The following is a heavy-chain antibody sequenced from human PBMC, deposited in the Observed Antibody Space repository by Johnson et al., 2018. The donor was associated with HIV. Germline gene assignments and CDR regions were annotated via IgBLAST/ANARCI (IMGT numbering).Heavy chain of an antibody. D-gene: IGHD3-22*01. CDR1: GFTFSSYD. Sequence: EKLVESGGGLVQPGGSLRLSCAASGFTFSSYDMHWVRQATGKGLEWVSAIGTAGDTYYPGSVTGRFTISRENAKNSLYLQMNSLRAGDTAVYYCARGRDSSGFNDAFDIWGQGTMVTVSS. CDR3: ARGRDSSGFNDAFDI. V-gene: IGHV3-13*01. CDR2: IGTAGDT. J-gene: IGHJ3*02.